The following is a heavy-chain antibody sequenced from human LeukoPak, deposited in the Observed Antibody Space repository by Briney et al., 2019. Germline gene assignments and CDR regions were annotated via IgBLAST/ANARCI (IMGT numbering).Heavy chain of an antibody. D-gene: IGHD4-17*01. V-gene: IGHV3-66*01. Sequence: GGSLRLSCAASGFTVSSNYMSWVRQAPGKGLEWVSVIYSGGSTYYADSVKGRFTISRDNSKNTLYLQMNSLRAEDTAVYYCAREHYGDYVDYWGQGTLVTVSS. CDR2: IYSGGST. J-gene: IGHJ4*02. CDR1: GFTVSSNY. CDR3: AREHYGDYVDY.